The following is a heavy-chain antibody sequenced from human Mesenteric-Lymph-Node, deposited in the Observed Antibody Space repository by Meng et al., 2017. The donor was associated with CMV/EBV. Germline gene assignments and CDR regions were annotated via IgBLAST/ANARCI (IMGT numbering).Heavy chain of an antibody. D-gene: IGHD2-2*02. CDR1: GFSFTSYG. Sequence: GESLKISCAVSGFSFTSYGMHWVRQAPGKGLEWVAVIWYDGSSEHYADSVKGRFTISRDFSNNTLSLQMSSLRVEDTAVYYCAKEGGGVVVPAAIRVYYYYGMDVWGQGTTVTVSS. CDR2: IWYDGSSE. CDR3: AKEGGGVVVPAAIRVYYYYGMDV. V-gene: IGHV3-33*03. J-gene: IGHJ6*02.